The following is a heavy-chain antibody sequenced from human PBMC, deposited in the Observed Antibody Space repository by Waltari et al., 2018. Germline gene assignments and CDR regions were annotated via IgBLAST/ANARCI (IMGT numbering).Heavy chain of an antibody. J-gene: IGHJ4*02. Sequence: EVQLVESGGGLVQPGGSLRLSCKASGFSFSTYWMSWVRQAPGKGLGWGARIREDGSDKYYVDSVKGRFTISRDNAKTSLYLQMNSLRAEDTAVYFCANSPVESGATGSVKPWGFDYWGQGNLVTVSS. CDR1: GFSFSTYW. V-gene: IGHV3-7*01. CDR2: IREDGSDK. D-gene: IGHD2-2*01. CDR3: ANSPVESGATGSVKPWGFDY.